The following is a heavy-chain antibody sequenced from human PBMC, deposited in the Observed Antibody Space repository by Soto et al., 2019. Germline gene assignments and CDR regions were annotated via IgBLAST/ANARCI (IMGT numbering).Heavy chain of an antibody. J-gene: IGHJ3*02. CDR2: ISTYNGNT. Sequence: ASVKVSCKASGYTFTSYGISWVRQAPGQGLERLGWISTYNGNTNYAQKLQGRVTMTTDTSTSTAYMELRSLRSDDTAVYYCARGRYDFWSGYYRVAAFDIWGQGXMVTVS. CDR3: ARGRYDFWSGYYRVAAFDI. V-gene: IGHV1-18*04. CDR1: GYTFTSYG. D-gene: IGHD3-3*01.